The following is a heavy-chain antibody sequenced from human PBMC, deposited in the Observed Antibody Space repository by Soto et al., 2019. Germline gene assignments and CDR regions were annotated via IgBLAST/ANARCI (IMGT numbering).Heavy chain of an antibody. CDR1: GGSISSTSYY. J-gene: IGHJ5*02. V-gene: IGHV4-39*01. Sequence: PSETLSLTCTASGGSISSTSYYWGWIRQPPGKGLEWIGSIYYSGSTYYNPSLKSRVTISVDTSKNQFSLKLSSVTAADTAVYYCARRGYCSSTSCYMGWFDPWGQGTLVTVSS. CDR2: IYYSGST. CDR3: ARRGYCSSTSCYMGWFDP. D-gene: IGHD2-2*02.